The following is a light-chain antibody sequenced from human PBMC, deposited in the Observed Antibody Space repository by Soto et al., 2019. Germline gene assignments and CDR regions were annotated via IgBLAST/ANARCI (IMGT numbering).Light chain of an antibody. CDR3: QQSYT. CDR2: AAS. CDR1: QTLDSY. Sequence: QMTQSPSSLSASVGDRVTITCRASQTLDSYLNWYQQKVGKAPKLLMYAASTLPSGVPSRFSGSASGTEFTLTISSLQPEVVATYYCQQSYTFGPGTKVDI. V-gene: IGKV1-39*01. J-gene: IGKJ3*01.